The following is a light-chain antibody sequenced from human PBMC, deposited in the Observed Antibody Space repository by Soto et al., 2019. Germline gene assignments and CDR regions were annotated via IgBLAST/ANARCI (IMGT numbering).Light chain of an antibody. Sequence: ETVLTQSPAALSLSPGEGATLFCRASQSVSSNLAWYQQKPGQAPRLLIYDASNRATGIPARFSGSGSGTDFTLTISSLEPEDFAVYYCQQRRNWPRTFGQGTKV. CDR2: DAS. J-gene: IGKJ1*01. CDR3: QQRRNWPRT. CDR1: QSVSSN. V-gene: IGKV3-11*01.